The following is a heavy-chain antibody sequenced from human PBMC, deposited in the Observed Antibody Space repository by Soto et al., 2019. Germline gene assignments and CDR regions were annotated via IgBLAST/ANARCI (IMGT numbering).Heavy chain of an antibody. Sequence: QMQLVQSGPEVKKPGTSVKVSCKASGFTFTSSAVQWVRQARGQRLEWIGWIVVGSGNTNYAQKFQERVTITRDMSTSTAYMELSSLRSEDTAVYYCAADSGGGYQGGMDVWGQGTTVTVSS. V-gene: IGHV1-58*01. CDR1: GFTFTSSA. D-gene: IGHD1-26*01. CDR2: IVVGSGNT. CDR3: AADSGGGYQGGMDV. J-gene: IGHJ6*02.